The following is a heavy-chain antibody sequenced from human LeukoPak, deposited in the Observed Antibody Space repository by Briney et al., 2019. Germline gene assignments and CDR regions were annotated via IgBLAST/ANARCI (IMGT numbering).Heavy chain of an antibody. Sequence: SQTLSLTCTVSGGSISSGSYYWSWIRQPAGKGLEWIGRIYTSGSTNYNPSLKSRVTISVDTSKNQFSLKLSSVTAADTAVYYCVLEQAAIRAAFDYWGQGTLVTVSS. CDR3: VLEQAAIRAAFDY. CDR1: GGSISSGSYY. CDR2: IYTSGST. V-gene: IGHV4-61*02. D-gene: IGHD2-2*01. J-gene: IGHJ4*02.